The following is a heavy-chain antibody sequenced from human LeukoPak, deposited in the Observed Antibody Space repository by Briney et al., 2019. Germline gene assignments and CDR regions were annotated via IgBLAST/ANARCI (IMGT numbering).Heavy chain of an antibody. Sequence: GGSLRLSCAASGFTFSDYYMSWIRQAPGKGLEWVSVIYSGGSTYYADSVKGRFTISRDNSKNTLYLQMTSLRAEDTAVYYCARDAKVWGDYVRAFDIWGQGTMVTVSS. CDR2: IYSGGST. CDR3: ARDAKVWGDYVRAFDI. J-gene: IGHJ3*02. V-gene: IGHV3-53*01. D-gene: IGHD4-17*01. CDR1: GFTFSDYY.